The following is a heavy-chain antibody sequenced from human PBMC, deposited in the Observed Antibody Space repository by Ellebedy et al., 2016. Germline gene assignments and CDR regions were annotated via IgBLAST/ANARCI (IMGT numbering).Heavy chain of an antibody. V-gene: IGHV1-46*01. Sequence: ASVKVSCXASGYTFTSYYMHWVRQAPGPGLEWMGIINPSGGSPSYAQKFQGRVTITRDTSTSTVYMELRSLRSEDTAVYYCARDTIFGVVITYYYGMDVWGQGTTVTVSS. D-gene: IGHD3-3*01. CDR3: ARDTIFGVVITYYYGMDV. CDR1: GYTFTSYY. J-gene: IGHJ6*02. CDR2: INPSGGSP.